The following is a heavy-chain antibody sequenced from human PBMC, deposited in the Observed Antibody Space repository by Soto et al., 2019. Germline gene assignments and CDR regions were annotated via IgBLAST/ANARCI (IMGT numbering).Heavy chain of an antibody. CDR2: IYYSGST. J-gene: IGHJ4*02. Sequence: SETLSLTCTVSGGSISSYYWSWIRQPPGKGLEWIGYIYYSGSTNYNPSLKSRVTISVDTSKNQFSLKLSSVTAADTAVYYCASGPVRYYYGSGSYLSRFDYWGQGTLVTGSS. CDR1: GGSISSYY. D-gene: IGHD3-10*01. CDR3: ASGPVRYYYGSGSYLSRFDY. V-gene: IGHV4-59*01.